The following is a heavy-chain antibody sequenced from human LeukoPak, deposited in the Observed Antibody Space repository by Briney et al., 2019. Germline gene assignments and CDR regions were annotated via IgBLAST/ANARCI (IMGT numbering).Heavy chain of an antibody. CDR1: GFTFSSYA. CDR2: ISGSGGST. CDR3: AGKGEYCSSTSCYNYYYYYMDV. V-gene: IGHV3-23*01. J-gene: IGHJ6*03. D-gene: IGHD2-2*01. Sequence: GGSLRLSCEASGFTFSSYAMSWVRQAPGKGLEWVSAISGSGGSTYYADSVKGRFTISRDNSKNTLYLQMNSLRAEDTAVYYCAGKGEYCSSTSCYNYYYYYMDVWGKGTTVTVSS.